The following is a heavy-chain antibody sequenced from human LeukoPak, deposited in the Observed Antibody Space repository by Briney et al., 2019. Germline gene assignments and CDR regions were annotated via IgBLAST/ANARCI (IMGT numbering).Heavy chain of an antibody. V-gene: IGHV3-9*01. Sequence: GGSLRLSCAASGFTFDDYAMHWVRQAPGKGLEWVSGISWNSGSIGYADSVKGRFTISRDNAKNSLYLQMNSLRAEDTAVYYCAKETYGDRDFDYWGQGTLVTVSS. D-gene: IGHD4-17*01. CDR3: AKETYGDRDFDY. J-gene: IGHJ4*02. CDR1: GFTFDDYA. CDR2: ISWNSGSI.